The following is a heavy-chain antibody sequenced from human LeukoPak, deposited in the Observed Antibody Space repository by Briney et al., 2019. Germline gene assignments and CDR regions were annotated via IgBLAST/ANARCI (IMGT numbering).Heavy chain of an antibody. J-gene: IGHJ5*02. V-gene: IGHV1-24*01. CDR1: GYILTQLS. Sequence: ASVKVSCKVSGYILTQLSMHWVRQAPGKGLEWMGGFDPEDGETIYAQKFQGRVTMTEDTSTDTAYMELSSLRSEDTAVDYCAIRATTVTTGGWFDPWGQGTRVTVSS. D-gene: IGHD4-17*01. CDR3: AIRATTVTTGGWFDP. CDR2: FDPEDGET.